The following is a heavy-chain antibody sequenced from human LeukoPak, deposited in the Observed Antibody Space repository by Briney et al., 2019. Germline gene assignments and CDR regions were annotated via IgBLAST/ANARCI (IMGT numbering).Heavy chain of an antibody. J-gene: IGHJ4*02. CDR2: ITPIFRTI. D-gene: IGHD5-12*01. V-gene: IGHV1-69*13. CDR3: ATPPRGYTAYDRFAY. CDR1: GDTFSDYA. Sequence: SVKVSCKASGDTFSDYAFSWVRQAPGQGFEWVGGITPIFRTINYAQKFKGRVTITADESTATSYMELSSLTSEGTAMYYCATPPRGYTAYDRFAYWGQGTLVTVSS.